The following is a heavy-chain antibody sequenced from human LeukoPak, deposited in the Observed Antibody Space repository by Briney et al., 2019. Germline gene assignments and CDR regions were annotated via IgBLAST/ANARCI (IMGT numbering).Heavy chain of an antibody. CDR1: GYTFTSYY. J-gene: IGHJ3*02. D-gene: IGHD3-22*01. Sequence: ASVKVSCKASGYTFTSYYMHWVRQAPGQGLEWMGWINPNSGGTNYAQKFQGRVTMTRDTSISTAYMELSRLRSDDTAVYYCARVKRKKGYDSSGSQDAFDIWGQGTMVTVSS. CDR3: ARVKRKKGYDSSGSQDAFDI. CDR2: INPNSGGT. V-gene: IGHV1-2*02.